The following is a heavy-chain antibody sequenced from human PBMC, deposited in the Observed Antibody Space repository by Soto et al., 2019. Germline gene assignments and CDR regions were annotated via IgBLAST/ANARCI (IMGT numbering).Heavy chain of an antibody. V-gene: IGHV3-30*03. CDR1: GFTFSSYG. J-gene: IGHJ6*02. CDR2: ISYDGSNK. Sequence: QVQLVESGGGVVQHGRSLRLSCAASGFTFSSYGMHWVRQAPGKGLEWVAVISYDGSNKYYADSVKGRFTISRDNSKNTLYLQMNSLRAEDTAVYYCARNPRGGYYYYGMDVWGQGTTVTVSS. CDR3: ARNPRGGYYYYGMDV. D-gene: IGHD2-15*01.